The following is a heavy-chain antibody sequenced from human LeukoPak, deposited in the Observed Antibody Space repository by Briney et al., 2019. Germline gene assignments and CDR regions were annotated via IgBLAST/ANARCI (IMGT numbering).Heavy chain of an antibody. CDR1: GFTFSSYA. CDR2: ISGSGGST. CDR3: ASTVVLGYYFDY. D-gene: IGHD4-23*01. J-gene: IGHJ4*02. V-gene: IGHV3-23*01. Sequence: GGSLRLSCAASGFTFSSYAMSWVRQAPGKGLEWVSAISGSGGSTYYADSVKGRFTISRENSKNTLYLQMNSLRAEDTAVYYCASTVVLGYYFDYWGQGTLVTVSS.